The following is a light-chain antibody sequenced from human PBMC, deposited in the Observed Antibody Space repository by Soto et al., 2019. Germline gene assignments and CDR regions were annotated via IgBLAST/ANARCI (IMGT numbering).Light chain of an antibody. CDR1: RSVTTF. V-gene: IGKV3-11*01. Sequence: IVLTQSPGTLSLSPGERATLSCRASRSVTTFLAWYQQRPGQAPRLLISEASNRAAGIPARFSGSGSGTDFTLTISSLQPDDFATYYCQHYNSYSEAFGQGTKVDIK. CDR3: QHYNSYSEA. CDR2: EAS. J-gene: IGKJ1*01.